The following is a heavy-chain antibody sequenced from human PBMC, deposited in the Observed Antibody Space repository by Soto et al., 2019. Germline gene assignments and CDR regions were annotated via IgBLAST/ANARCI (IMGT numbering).Heavy chain of an antibody. D-gene: IGHD6-25*01. CDR1: VFTFSSYS. V-gene: IGHV3-21*01. Sequence: GGSLRLSCAASVFTFSSYSMNWVRQAPGKGLEWVSSISSSSSYIYYADSVKGRFTISRDNAKNSLYLQMNSLRAEDTAVYYCAKHPQHISALAYYYGMDVLVQVNT. CDR3: AKHPQHISALAYYYGMDV. J-gene: IGHJ6*02. CDR2: ISSSSSYI.